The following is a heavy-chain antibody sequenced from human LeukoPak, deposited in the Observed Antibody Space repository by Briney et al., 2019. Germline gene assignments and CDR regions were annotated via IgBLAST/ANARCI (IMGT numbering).Heavy chain of an antibody. Sequence: ASVKVSCKASGYTFTSYYMHWVRQAPGQGLEWMGIINPSGGSTSYAQKFQGRVTMTRDTSTSTVYMELSSLRSEDTAVYYCARVASPSYGDYEIDYWGQGTLVTVSS. CDR1: GYTFTSYY. V-gene: IGHV1-46*01. D-gene: IGHD4-17*01. J-gene: IGHJ4*02. CDR2: INPSGGST. CDR3: ARVASPSYGDYEIDY.